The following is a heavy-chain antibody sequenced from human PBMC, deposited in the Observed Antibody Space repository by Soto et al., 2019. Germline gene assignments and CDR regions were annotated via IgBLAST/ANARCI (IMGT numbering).Heavy chain of an antibody. Sequence: QVQLVQSGAEMKKPGSSVKVSCQSSGGTFNTYAMNWVRQAPGQGPEWMGDISPMFGAANYAPKFQGRETITADESTGTSYMQMSSLTAEDTALYFCAREVQVHTPAFVYWGQGTLVTVSS. V-gene: IGHV1-69*19. CDR1: GGTFNTYA. CDR3: AREVQVHTPAFVY. CDR2: ISPMFGAA. J-gene: IGHJ4*02. D-gene: IGHD3-10*01.